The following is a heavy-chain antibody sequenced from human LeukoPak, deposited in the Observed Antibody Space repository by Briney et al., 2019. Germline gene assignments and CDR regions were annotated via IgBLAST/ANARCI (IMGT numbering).Heavy chain of an antibody. D-gene: IGHD2-15*01. CDR1: GDSISSGDYY. V-gene: IGHV4-30-4*08. J-gene: IGHJ4*02. Sequence: PSXXLCLTCTVSGDSISSGDYYWSWIRQPPGKGLEWIGYIYYSGSTSYNPSLKSRITISGDTSKNQFSLTLSSVTAADTAVYYCARDRGSSGVDCWGQGALVTVSS. CDR3: ARDRGSSGVDC. CDR2: IYYSGST.